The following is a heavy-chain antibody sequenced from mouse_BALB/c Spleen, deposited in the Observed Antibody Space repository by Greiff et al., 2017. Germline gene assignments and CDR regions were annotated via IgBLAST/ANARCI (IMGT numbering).Heavy chain of an antibody. Sequence: VQLQQSGAELVRPGTSVKVSCKASGYAFTNYLIEWVKQRPGQGLEWIGVINPGSGGTNYNEKFKGKATLTADKSSSTAYMQLSSLTSDDSAVYFCARGRVSHYEGFAYWGQGTLVTVSA. CDR1: GYAFTNYL. CDR3: ARGRVSHYEGFAY. CDR2: INPGSGGT. J-gene: IGHJ3*01. V-gene: IGHV1-54*01. D-gene: IGHD2-5*01.